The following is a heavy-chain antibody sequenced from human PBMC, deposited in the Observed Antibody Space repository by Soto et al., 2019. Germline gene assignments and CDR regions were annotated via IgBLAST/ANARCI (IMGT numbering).Heavy chain of an antibody. CDR2: ISGAGVST. CDR3: AKYHLTSGGTFWFDP. D-gene: IGHD6-13*01. Sequence: EVQLLESGGDLIQPGGSLRLSCAASGFSFSSYPMSWVRQAPGKGLEWVAAISGAGVSTYYADSVRGRFTISRENSKNTLYLQMSILRAEDTALYYCAKYHLTSGGTFWFDPWGQGTLVTVSS. J-gene: IGHJ5*02. V-gene: IGHV3-23*01. CDR1: GFSFSSYP.